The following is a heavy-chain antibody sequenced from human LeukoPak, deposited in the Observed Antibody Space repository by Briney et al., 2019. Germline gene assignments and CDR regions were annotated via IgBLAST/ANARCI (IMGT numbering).Heavy chain of an antibody. CDR3: ASGWGGGDWPVYYYYMDV. V-gene: IGHV1-46*01. CDR2: INPSGGST. J-gene: IGHJ6*03. CDR1: GYTFTSYY. D-gene: IGHD2-21*02. Sequence: ASVKVSCKASGYTFTSYYMHWVRQAPGHGLEWMGIINPSGGSTSYAQKFQGRVTMTRDTSTSTVYMELSSLRSEDTAVYYCASGWGGGDWPVYYYYMDVWGKGTTVTISS.